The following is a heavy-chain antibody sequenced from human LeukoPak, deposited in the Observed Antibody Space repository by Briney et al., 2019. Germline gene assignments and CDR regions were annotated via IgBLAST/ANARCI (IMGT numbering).Heavy chain of an antibody. J-gene: IGHJ6*02. CDR1: GYTFTSYA. V-gene: IGHV1-3*01. D-gene: IGHD3-22*01. CDR2: INAGNGDT. Sequence: GASVKVSCKASGYTFTSYAMHWVRQAPGQRLEWMGWINAGNGDTKCSQKFQGRVTITRDTSASTAYMELSSLRSEDTAVYYCARDRYYDSSGGYYYYYGMDVWGQGTTVTVSS. CDR3: ARDRYYDSSGGYYYYYGMDV.